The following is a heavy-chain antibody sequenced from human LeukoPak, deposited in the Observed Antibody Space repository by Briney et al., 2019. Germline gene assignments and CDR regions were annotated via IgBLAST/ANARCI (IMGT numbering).Heavy chain of an antibody. D-gene: IGHD6-19*01. CDR1: GYIFTGHY. J-gene: IGHJ4*02. V-gene: IGHV1-2*02. Sequence: GASVKVSCKASGYIFTGHYMHWARQAPGQGLEWMGWINPNSGDRNSAQKFQGRVTMTRDTSISTLYMELSSLGPDDTAVYYCAREGWDQRDTAAFDHWGQGTLATVSS. CDR2: INPNSGDR. CDR3: AREGWDQRDTAAFDH.